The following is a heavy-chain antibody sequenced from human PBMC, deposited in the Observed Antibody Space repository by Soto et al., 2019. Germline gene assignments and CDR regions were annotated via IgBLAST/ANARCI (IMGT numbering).Heavy chain of an antibody. D-gene: IGHD3-3*01. Sequence: TSETLSLTCAVYGGSFSGYYWSWIRQPPGKGLEWIGEINHSGSTNYNPSLKSRVTISVDTSKNQFSLKLSSVTAADTAVYYCGSITYYDFWSGYYHYYFDYWGQGTLVTVSS. CDR2: INHSGST. J-gene: IGHJ4*02. CDR1: GGSFSGYY. V-gene: IGHV4-34*01. CDR3: GSITYYDFWSGYYHYYFDY.